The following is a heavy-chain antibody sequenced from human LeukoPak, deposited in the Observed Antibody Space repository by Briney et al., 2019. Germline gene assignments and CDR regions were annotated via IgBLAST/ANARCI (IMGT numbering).Heavy chain of an antibody. D-gene: IGHD1-1*01. CDR2: IIPSGGST. CDR3: ASGTGTGRYYYYGMDV. Sequence: ASVKVSCKASGYTFTSYYMHWVRQAPGQGLEWMGIIIPSGGSTSYAQKFQGRVTMTRDTSTSTVYMELSSLRSEDTAVYYCASGTGTGRYYYYGMDVWGQGTTITVSS. J-gene: IGHJ6*02. V-gene: IGHV1-46*01. CDR1: GYTFTSYY.